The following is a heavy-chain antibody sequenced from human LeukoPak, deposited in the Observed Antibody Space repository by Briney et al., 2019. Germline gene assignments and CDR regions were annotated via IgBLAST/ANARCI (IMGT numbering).Heavy chain of an antibody. CDR1: AFTFSSYA. CDR2: ISGSGSST. D-gene: IGHD3-22*01. CDR3: AKDGGPYYYDSSSWFDP. J-gene: IGHJ5*02. Sequence: TGGSLRLSCAASAFTFSSYAMRWVRQAPGKGREWVSGISGSGSSTNYADSVKGRFTISRDKAKNSLYLQMNSLRAEDTAVYYCAKDGGPYYYDSSSWFDPWGQGTLVTVSS. V-gene: IGHV3-23*01.